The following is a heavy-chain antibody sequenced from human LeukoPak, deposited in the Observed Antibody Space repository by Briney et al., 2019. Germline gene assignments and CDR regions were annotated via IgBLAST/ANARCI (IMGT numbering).Heavy chain of an antibody. J-gene: IGHJ4*02. CDR3: AKDQGSSFLDY. Sequence: GGSLRLSGAASGFTFSSYGMHWVRQAPGKGLEWVAVISYDGSNKYYADSVKGRFTISRDNSKNTLYLQMNSLRAEDTAVYYCAKDQGSSFLDYWGQGTPVTVSS. D-gene: IGHD6-6*01. CDR1: GFTFSSYG. CDR2: ISYDGSNK. V-gene: IGHV3-30*18.